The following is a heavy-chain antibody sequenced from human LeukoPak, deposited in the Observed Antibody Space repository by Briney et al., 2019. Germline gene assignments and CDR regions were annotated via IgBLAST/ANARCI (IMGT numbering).Heavy chain of an antibody. J-gene: IGHJ5*02. CDR3: ARAMVRGVMIYWFDP. Sequence: GASVKVSCKVSGGTFSSYAISWVRQAPGQGLEWMGGIIPIFGTANYAQKFQGRVTITADESTSTAYMELSSLRSEDTAVYYCARAMVRGVMIYWFDPWGQGTLVTVSS. V-gene: IGHV1-69*13. D-gene: IGHD3-10*01. CDR2: IIPIFGTA. CDR1: GGTFSSYA.